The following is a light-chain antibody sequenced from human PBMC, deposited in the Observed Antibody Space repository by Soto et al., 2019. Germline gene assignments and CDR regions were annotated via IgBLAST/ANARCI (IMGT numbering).Light chain of an antibody. CDR2: DNG. Sequence: QSVLTQPPSVSAAPGQKVTISCSGSSSNIGSNYVSWYQQLPGTAPKLLIYDNGKRPSGIPDRFSGSQSGTSATLGITGLQTGDEDDYYCGTWDNSLSAVFGGRTKVTVL. CDR3: GTWDNSLSAV. CDR1: SSNIGSNY. J-gene: IGLJ2*01. V-gene: IGLV1-51*01.